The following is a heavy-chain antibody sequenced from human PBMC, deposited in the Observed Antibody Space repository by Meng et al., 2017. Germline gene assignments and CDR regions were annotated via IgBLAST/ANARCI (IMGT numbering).Heavy chain of an antibody. V-gene: IGHV6-1*01. J-gene: IGHJ3*02. Sequence: QVQLNQSGPGLVKPSQTLSPACAIPGDSVSSNSVAWHWIRQSPSRGLEWLGRTFYRSKWYKDFALSLKSRITINPDTSKNQFSLQLNSVTPEDTAVYYCARGLGNAFDIWGQGTLVTVSS. CDR2: TFYRSKWYK. CDR1: GDSVSSNSVA. CDR3: ARGLGNAFDI.